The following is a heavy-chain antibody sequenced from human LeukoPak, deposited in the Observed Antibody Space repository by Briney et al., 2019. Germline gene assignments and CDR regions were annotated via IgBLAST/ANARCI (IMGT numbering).Heavy chain of an antibody. CDR2: IYTSGST. J-gene: IGHJ4*02. CDR3: ASSEYSSSSPDY. CDR1: GGSFSGYY. D-gene: IGHD6-6*01. Sequence: PSETLSLTCAVYGGSFSGYYWSWIRQPAGKGLEWIGRIYTSGSTNYNPSLKSRVTISVDTSKNQFSLKLSSVTAADTAVYYCASSEYSSSSPDYWGQGTLVTVSS. V-gene: IGHV4-59*10.